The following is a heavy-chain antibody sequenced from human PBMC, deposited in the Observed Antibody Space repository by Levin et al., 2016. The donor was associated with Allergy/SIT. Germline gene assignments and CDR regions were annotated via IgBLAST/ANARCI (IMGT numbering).Heavy chain of an antibody. CDR3: ARDLRLYGMDV. D-gene: IGHD3-9*01. V-gene: IGHV4-31*03. J-gene: IGHJ6*02. CDR1: GGSISSGGYY. Sequence: SETLSLTCTVSGGSISSGGYYWSWIRQHPGKGLEWIGYIYYSGSTYYNPSLRSRVTISVDTSKNQFSLKLTSVTAADTAVYYCARDLRLYGMDVWGQGTTVTVSS. CDR2: IYYSGST.